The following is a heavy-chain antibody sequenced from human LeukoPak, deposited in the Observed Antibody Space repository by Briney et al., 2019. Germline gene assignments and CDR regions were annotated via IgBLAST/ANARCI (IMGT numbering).Heavy chain of an antibody. Sequence: SETLSLTCNVSGGSISSSIYYWGWIRQPPGKGLEWIGSIYYSGSTYYNPSLKSRVTMSVDTSKKQFSLKLSSVTAADTAVYYCARGLTSIWFGELFINAFDIWGQGTLVTVSS. CDR3: ARGLTSIWFGELFINAFDI. CDR1: GGSISSSIYY. CDR2: IYYSGST. D-gene: IGHD3-10*01. V-gene: IGHV4-39*01. J-gene: IGHJ4*02.